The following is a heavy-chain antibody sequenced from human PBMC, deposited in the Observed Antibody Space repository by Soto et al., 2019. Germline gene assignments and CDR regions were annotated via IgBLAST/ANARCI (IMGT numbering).Heavy chain of an antibody. CDR2: ISAYNGNT. Sequence: ASVKVSCKTSGYTFTSYGISWVRQAPGQGLEWMGWISAYNGNTNYAQKLQGRVTMTTDTSTSTAYMELRSLRSDDTAVYYCARDGYQLLSYYYYGMDVWGQGTTVTVSS. CDR3: ARDGYQLLSYYYYGMDV. D-gene: IGHD2-2*01. CDR1: GYTFTSYG. J-gene: IGHJ6*02. V-gene: IGHV1-18*01.